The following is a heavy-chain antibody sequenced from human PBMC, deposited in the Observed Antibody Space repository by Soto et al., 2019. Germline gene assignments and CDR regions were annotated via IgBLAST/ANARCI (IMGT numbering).Heavy chain of an antibody. Sequence: GGSLRLSCAASGFTFSSYGMHWVRQAPGKGLEWVAVISYDGSNKYYADSVKGRFTISRDNSKNTLYLQMNSLRAEDTAVYYCAKAVGSYSFDDWGQGALVTVSS. V-gene: IGHV3-30*18. J-gene: IGHJ4*02. CDR2: ISYDGSNK. CDR1: GFTFSSYG. CDR3: AKAVGSYSFDD. D-gene: IGHD1-26*01.